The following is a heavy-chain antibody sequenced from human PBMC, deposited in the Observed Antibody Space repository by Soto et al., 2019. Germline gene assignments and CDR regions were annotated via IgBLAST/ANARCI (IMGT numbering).Heavy chain of an antibody. CDR3: ARVGDILTVDY. J-gene: IGHJ4*02. CDR2: ISAYNGNT. D-gene: IGHD3-9*01. Sequence: QVQLVQSGAEVKKPGASVKVSCKASGYTFTSYGISWVRQTPGQGLEWMGWISAYNGNTNYAQKLQGRVTMTTGTSTSTADMELRSFRSDDTAVYYCARVGDILTVDYWGQGTMVTVSS. CDR1: GYTFTSYG. V-gene: IGHV1-18*01.